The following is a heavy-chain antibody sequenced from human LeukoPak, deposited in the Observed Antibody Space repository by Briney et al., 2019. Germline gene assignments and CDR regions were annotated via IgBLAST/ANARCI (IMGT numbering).Heavy chain of an antibody. J-gene: IGHJ4*02. V-gene: IGHV3-53*01. CDR1: GFTVSSNY. Sequence: GGSLRLSCAASGFTVSSNYMSWVRQAPGKGLEWVSVIYSGGSTYYADSVKGRFTISRDNSKNTLYLQMNSLRAEDTAVYYCARSKTIHFSSGGWGFDYWGQGTLVTVSS. D-gene: IGHD2-21*01. CDR2: IYSGGST. CDR3: ARSKTIHFSSGGWGFDY.